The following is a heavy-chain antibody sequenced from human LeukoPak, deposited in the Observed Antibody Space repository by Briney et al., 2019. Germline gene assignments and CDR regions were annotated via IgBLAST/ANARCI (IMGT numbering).Heavy chain of an antibody. V-gene: IGHV1-18*01. J-gene: IGHJ6*02. CDR1: GYTFTSYG. CDR3: ATYTVTTAPYYYGMDV. CDR2: ISAYNGNT. D-gene: IGHD4-11*01. Sequence: ASVKVSCKASGYTFTSYGISWVRQAPGQGLEWMGWISAYNGNTNYAQKLQGRVTMTIDTSTSTAYMELRSLRSDDTAVYYCATYTVTTAPYYYGMDVWGQGTTVTVSS.